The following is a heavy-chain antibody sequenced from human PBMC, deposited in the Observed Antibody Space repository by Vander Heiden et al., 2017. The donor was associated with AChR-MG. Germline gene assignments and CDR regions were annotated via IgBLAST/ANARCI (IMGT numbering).Heavy chain of an antibody. Sequence: QVSLVQSGAEMTRPGAPVRIACMASGSIFTNSYIPWLRHVPGRAPEWMGITIPSDGKSTVAQKFRGRGSMSSDTSTSTVYWQMGSLTSDDTAIYYCARGTGDFGQLLVDHWGQGTSLTVSS. CDR2: TIPSDGKS. J-gene: IGHJ4*02. D-gene: IGHD7-27*01. CDR3: ARGTGDFGQLLVDH. CDR1: GSIFTNSY. V-gene: IGHV1-46*01.